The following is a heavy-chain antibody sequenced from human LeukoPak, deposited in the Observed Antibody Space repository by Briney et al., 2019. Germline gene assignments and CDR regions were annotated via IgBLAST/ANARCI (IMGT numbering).Heavy chain of an antibody. CDR3: AREQWYRFDN. CDR2: VGNSDNHK. V-gene: IGHV3-11*01. J-gene: IGHJ4*02. CDR1: GFRVGSYY. Sequence: GGSLRLSCAASGFRVGSYYTSWIRQAPGKGLEWVAVVGNSDNHKDHADSVKGRFTISRDDAKNSVYLQMNSLRVEDTPIYYCAREQWYRFDNWGQGALVTVSS. D-gene: IGHD2-8*01.